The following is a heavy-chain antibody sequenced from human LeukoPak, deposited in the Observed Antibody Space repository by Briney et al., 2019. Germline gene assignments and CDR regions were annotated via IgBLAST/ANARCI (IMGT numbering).Heavy chain of an antibody. CDR3: ARVVDHDYGDYYLDY. V-gene: IGHV3-53*01. Sequence: PGGSLRLSCAASGFTVSSNDMSWVRQAPGKGLECLSVIYSGGSTDYADSVKGRLTISRDNSKNTLYLQMNSLRAEDTAVYYCARVVDHDYGDYYLDYWGQGTLVTVSS. J-gene: IGHJ4*02. CDR1: GFTVSSND. D-gene: IGHD4-17*01. CDR2: IYSGGST.